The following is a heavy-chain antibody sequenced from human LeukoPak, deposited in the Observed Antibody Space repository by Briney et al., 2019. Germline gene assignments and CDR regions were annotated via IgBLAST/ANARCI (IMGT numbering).Heavy chain of an antibody. V-gene: IGHV3-21*01. CDR2: ISSSSSYI. Sequence: GGSLRLSCAASGFTFSSYSMNWVRQAPGKGLEWVSSISSSSSYIYYADSVKGRFTISRDNAKNSLYLQMNSLRAEDTAVYYCARRNEFWSGYSYYFDYWGQGTLVTVSS. CDR1: GFTFSSYS. CDR3: ARRNEFWSGYSYYFDY. J-gene: IGHJ4*02. D-gene: IGHD3-3*01.